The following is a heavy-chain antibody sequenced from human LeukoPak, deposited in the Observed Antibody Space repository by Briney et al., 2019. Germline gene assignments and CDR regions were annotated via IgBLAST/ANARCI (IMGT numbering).Heavy chain of an antibody. CDR3: ARDPVYYYDSSPERGDDAFDI. J-gene: IGHJ3*02. Sequence: ASVKVSCKASGGTFSSYAISWVRQAPGQGLEWMGGIIPIFGTANYAQKFQGRVTITADKSTSTAYMELSSLRAEDTAVYYCARDPVYYYDSSPERGDDAFDIWGQGTMVTVSS. V-gene: IGHV1-69*06. D-gene: IGHD3-22*01. CDR2: IIPIFGTA. CDR1: GGTFSSYA.